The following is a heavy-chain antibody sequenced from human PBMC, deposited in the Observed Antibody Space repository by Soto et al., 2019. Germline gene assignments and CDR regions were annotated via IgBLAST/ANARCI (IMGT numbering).Heavy chain of an antibody. J-gene: IGHJ4*02. Sequence: QVQLVQSGAEVKNPGSSVNVSCKTVGGTMRSFAFSWVRQAPGQGLEWMGGIIPAFATPNHAQKFQDRVTISADESTSTVYMELRRLSTEDSAVYFCVRGADVFGYNWNYVPFEVWGQGTQISVSS. D-gene: IGHD1-7*01. CDR3: VRGADVFGYNWNYVPFEV. CDR1: GGTMRSFA. V-gene: IGHV1-69*01. CDR2: IIPAFATP.